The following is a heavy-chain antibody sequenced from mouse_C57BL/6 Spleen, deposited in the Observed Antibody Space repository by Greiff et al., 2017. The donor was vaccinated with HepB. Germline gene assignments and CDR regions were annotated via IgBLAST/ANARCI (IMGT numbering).Heavy chain of an antibody. CDR1: GYTFTSYW. D-gene: IGHD1-1*01. V-gene: IGHV1-50*01. Sequence: QVQLQQPGAELVKPGASVKLSCKASGYTFTSYWMQWVKQRPGQGLEWIGEIDPSDSYTNYNQKFKGKATLTVDTSSSPAYMQLSSLTSEDSAVYYCARRYYGSNWYFDVWGTGTTVTVSS. J-gene: IGHJ1*03. CDR3: ARRYYGSNWYFDV. CDR2: IDPSDSYT.